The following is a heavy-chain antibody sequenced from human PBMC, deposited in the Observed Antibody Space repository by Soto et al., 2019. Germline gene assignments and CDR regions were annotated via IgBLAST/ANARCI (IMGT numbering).Heavy chain of an antibody. CDR2: IIPIFGTA. Sequence: SVKVSCKASGGTFSSYAISWVRQAPGQGLEWMGGIIPIFGTANYAQKFQGRVTITADESTSTAYMELSSLRSEDTAVYYCASRWGYCSSTSCHYYYYGMDVWGQGTTVTVSS. CDR1: GGTFSSYA. D-gene: IGHD2-2*01. J-gene: IGHJ6*02. V-gene: IGHV1-69*13. CDR3: ASRWGYCSSTSCHYYYYGMDV.